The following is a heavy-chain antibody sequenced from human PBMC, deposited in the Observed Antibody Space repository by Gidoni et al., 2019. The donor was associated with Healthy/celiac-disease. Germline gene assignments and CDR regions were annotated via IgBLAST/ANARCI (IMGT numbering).Heavy chain of an antibody. CDR1: GGSLISSSYY. CDR2: IHYSGST. D-gene: IGHD3-10*01. V-gene: IGHV4-39*01. Sequence: QLQLQESGPGLVTPSETLSLTCTVSGGSLISSSYYWGWSRQPPGKGLEWIGCIHYSGSTYSKPSLKSRVTISVDTSKNQFSLKLSSVTAADTAVYYCARHGFPDYYGSGSYSPWGQGTLVTVSS. J-gene: IGHJ5*02. CDR3: ARHGFPDYYGSGSYSP.